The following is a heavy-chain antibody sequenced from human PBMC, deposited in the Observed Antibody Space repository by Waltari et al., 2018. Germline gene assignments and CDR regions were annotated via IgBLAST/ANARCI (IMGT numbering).Heavy chain of an antibody. V-gene: IGHV4-39*07. CDR3: AREEYDSSGYYGY. J-gene: IGHJ4*02. CDR1: GGSISSSSYY. D-gene: IGHD3-22*01. CDR2: IYYSGST. Sequence: QLQLQESGPGLVKPSETLSLTCTVSGGSISSSSYYWGWIRQPPGKGLEWIGSIYYSGSTYYNPSLKSRVTISVDTSKDQFSLKLSSVTAADTAVYYCAREEYDSSGYYGYWGQGTLVTVSS.